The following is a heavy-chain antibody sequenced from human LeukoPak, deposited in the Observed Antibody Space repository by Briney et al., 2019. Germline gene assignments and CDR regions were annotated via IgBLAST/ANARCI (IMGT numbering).Heavy chain of an antibody. V-gene: IGHV3-30*19. CDR3: ARGGRWLQFLPFDY. CDR2: IWYDGSNK. D-gene: IGHD5-24*01. J-gene: IGHJ4*02. CDR1: GFTFSSYG. Sequence: PGRSLRLSCAASGFTFSSYGMHWVRQAPGKGLEWVAVIWYDGSNKYYADSVKGRFTISRDNSKNTLYLQMNSLRAEDTAVYYCARGGRWLQFLPFDYWGQGTLVTVSS.